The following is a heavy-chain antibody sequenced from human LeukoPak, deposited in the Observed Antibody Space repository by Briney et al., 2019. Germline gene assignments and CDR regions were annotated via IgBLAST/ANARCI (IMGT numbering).Heavy chain of an antibody. D-gene: IGHD4-23*01. J-gene: IGHJ6*03. CDR2: SSGSGGSK. CDR1: ELTFSSYV. CDR3: AKGLDYGGNPYYNYYMDV. Sequence: PGGPLRLSCAVSELTFSSYVMSWVRQAPGKGLEWVLLSSGSGGSKYYADSAKTRFTISRDNSKNILFLQMNSLRAADTAVYYCAKGLDYGGNPYYNYYMDVWGKGTTVIVSS. V-gene: IGHV3-23*01.